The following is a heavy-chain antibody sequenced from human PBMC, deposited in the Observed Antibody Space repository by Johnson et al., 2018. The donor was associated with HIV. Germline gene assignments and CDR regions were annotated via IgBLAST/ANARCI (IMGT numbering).Heavy chain of an antibody. CDR1: GFSFSNYW. J-gene: IGHJ3*02. D-gene: IGHD6-19*01. CDR2: IKEDGSDK. Sequence: MQLVESGGGLVQPGESLRLSCAASGFSFSNYWMTWVRQAPGKVLEWVATIKEDGSDKYYVDSVKGRFIISRDNAKNSLYLQMNSLRAEDTALYYCARVVLVRLAVAGPSRDAFDIWGQGTMVTVSS. CDR3: ARVVLVRLAVAGPSRDAFDI. V-gene: IGHV3-7*03.